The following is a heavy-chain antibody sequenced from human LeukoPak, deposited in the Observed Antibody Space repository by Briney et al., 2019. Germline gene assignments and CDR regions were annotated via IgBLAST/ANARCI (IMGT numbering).Heavy chain of an antibody. CDR1: GYTFTGYY. CDR3: ARKGDGSSSSHDALDI. V-gene: IGHV1-2*02. J-gene: IGHJ3*02. CDR2: INPNSGGT. D-gene: IGHD1-26*01. Sequence: ASVKVSCKASGYTFTGYYMHWVRQAPGQGLEWMGWINPNSGGTNYAQKFQGRVTMTRDTSISTAYMELSRLRSDDTAVYYCARKGDGSSSSHDALDIWGQGTMVTVSS.